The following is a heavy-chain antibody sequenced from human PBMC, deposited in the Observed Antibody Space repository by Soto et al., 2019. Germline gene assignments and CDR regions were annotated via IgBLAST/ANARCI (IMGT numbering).Heavy chain of an antibody. V-gene: IGHV3-21*01. J-gene: IGHJ4*02. Sequence: PGGSLRLSCAASGFTFSRDSMNWVRQAPGKGLEWVSSISGSSTHIYYAASVKGRFTISRDNAKNSLYLQMSSLRVEDTAVYYCASAPGLYYFEFWGQGTLVTVSS. CDR2: ISGSSTHI. CDR3: ASAPGLYYFEF. CDR1: GFTFSRDS.